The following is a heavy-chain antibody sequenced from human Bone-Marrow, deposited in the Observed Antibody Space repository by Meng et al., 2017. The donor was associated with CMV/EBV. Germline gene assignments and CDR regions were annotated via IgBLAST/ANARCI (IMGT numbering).Heavy chain of an antibody. Sequence: SETLSLTCTVSGCSVSSGSYYWSWIRQPPGKGLEWIGYIYYSGSTNYNPSLKSRVTISVDTSKNQFSLKLSSVTAADTAVYYCARAGFLELLYTTYFDYRGQGTLVTVSS. CDR1: GCSVSSGSYY. CDR3: ARAGFLELLYTTYFDY. J-gene: IGHJ4*02. V-gene: IGHV4-61*01. CDR2: IYYSGST. D-gene: IGHD3-3*01.